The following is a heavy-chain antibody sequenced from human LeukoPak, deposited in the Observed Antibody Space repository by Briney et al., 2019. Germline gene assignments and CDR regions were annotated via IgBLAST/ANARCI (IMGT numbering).Heavy chain of an antibody. CDR2: INPSGGST. V-gene: IGHV1-46*01. Sequence: ASVKVSCKASGYTFTSYYMHWVRQAPGQGLEWMGIINPSGGSTSYAQKFQGRVTMTRDTPTSTVYTELSSLRSEDTAVYYCARDSVTIFGVVLDDYDYWGQGTLVTVSS. CDR3: ARDSVTIFGVVLDDYDY. CDR1: GYTFTSYY. J-gene: IGHJ4*02. D-gene: IGHD3-3*01.